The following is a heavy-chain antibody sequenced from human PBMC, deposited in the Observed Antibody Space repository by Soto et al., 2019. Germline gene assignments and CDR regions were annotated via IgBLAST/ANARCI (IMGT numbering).Heavy chain of an antibody. CDR1: GGTFSSYA. Sequence: QVQLVQSGAEVKKPGSSVKVSCKASGGTFSSYAISWVRQAPGQGLEWMGGIIPIFGTANYAQKFQGRVTITADESTSTAYMELSSLRSEDTAVYYCARPDPGYCISTSCPKKHLELVDGMDVWGQGTTVTVSS. J-gene: IGHJ6*02. D-gene: IGHD2-2*01. V-gene: IGHV1-69*12. CDR2: IIPIFGTA. CDR3: ARPDPGYCISTSCPKKHLELVDGMDV.